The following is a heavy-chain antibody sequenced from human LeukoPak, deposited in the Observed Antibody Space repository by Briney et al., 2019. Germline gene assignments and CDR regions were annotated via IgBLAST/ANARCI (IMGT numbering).Heavy chain of an antibody. Sequence: SETLSLNCTVSGDSIRNTSYYWGWIRQPPGKGLEWIGSIYYTGSTYYNPSLKSRVTISIDTSKNQFSLKLSSVTAADTAVYYCAKSRGSGYSGYLTAFDIWGQGTIVTVSS. CDR2: IYYTGST. D-gene: IGHD5-12*01. CDR1: GDSIRNTSYY. J-gene: IGHJ3*02. V-gene: IGHV4-39*01. CDR3: AKSRGSGYSGYLTAFDI.